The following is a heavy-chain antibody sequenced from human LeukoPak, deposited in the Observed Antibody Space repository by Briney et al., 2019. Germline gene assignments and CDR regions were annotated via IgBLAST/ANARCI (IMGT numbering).Heavy chain of an antibody. Sequence: GGSLRLSCAASGFTFSSYGMHWVRQAPGKGLEWVAVISYDGSNKYYADSVKGRFTISRDNSKNTLYLQMNSLRAEDTAVYYCAKDQVEQWATLDYWGQGTLVTVSS. CDR2: ISYDGSNK. CDR3: AKDQVEQWATLDY. D-gene: IGHD6-19*01. V-gene: IGHV3-30*18. CDR1: GFTFSSYG. J-gene: IGHJ4*02.